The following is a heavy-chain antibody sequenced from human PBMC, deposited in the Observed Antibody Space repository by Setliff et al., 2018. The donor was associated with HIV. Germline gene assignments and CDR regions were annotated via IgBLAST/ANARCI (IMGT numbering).Heavy chain of an antibody. J-gene: IGHJ4*02. V-gene: IGHV3-48*01. D-gene: IGHD6-19*01. CDR2: ISSSSSTI. Sequence: GGSLRLSCLASGFTFSTYSMNWIRQTPEKGLEWISYISSSSSTIYYADSVKGRFTISRDNSKNTLFLQMNSLRGEDTAVYYCAKDWDTYSSGWYDYWGQGTLVTVSS. CDR3: AKDWDTYSSGWYDY. CDR1: GFTFSTYS.